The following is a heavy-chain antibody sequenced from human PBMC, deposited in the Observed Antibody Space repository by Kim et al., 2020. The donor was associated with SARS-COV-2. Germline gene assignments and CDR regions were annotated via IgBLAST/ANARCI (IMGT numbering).Heavy chain of an antibody. J-gene: IGHJ3*02. D-gene: IGHD2-21*02. V-gene: IGHV1-69*04. Sequence: SVKVSCKASGGTFSSYAISWVRQAPGQGLEWMGRIIPILGIANYAQKFQGRVTITADKSTSTAYMELSSLRSEDTAVYYCASLIVVVTTDAFDIWGQGTMVTVSS. CDR1: GGTFSSYA. CDR3: ASLIVVVTTDAFDI. CDR2: IIPILGIA.